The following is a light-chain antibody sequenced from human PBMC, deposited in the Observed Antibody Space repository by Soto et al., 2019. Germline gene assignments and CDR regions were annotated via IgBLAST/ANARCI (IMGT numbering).Light chain of an antibody. Sequence: AIQMTQSPTSLSESVGDTVTITCRAGQGIRTDLDWYQQKAGKAPKLLISAASSLQSGVPSRFSGSGSGTDFTLTISGLQPEYFATYYCLQDHGYPWTFGQGTKV. V-gene: IGKV1-6*02. CDR3: LQDHGYPWT. CDR2: AAS. CDR1: QGIRTD. J-gene: IGKJ1*01.